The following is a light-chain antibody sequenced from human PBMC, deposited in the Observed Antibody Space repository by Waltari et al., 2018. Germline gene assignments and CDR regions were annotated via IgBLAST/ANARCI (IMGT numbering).Light chain of an antibody. CDR2: DAS. V-gene: IGKV3-11*01. J-gene: IGKJ5*01. CDR3: QQNSKWPPA. CDR1: ESVSGY. Sequence: EIVLTQSPVTLSLSPGEKATLSCRASESVSGYLAWYQQKPGQAPKLLIHDASNRASGIPARFSGTGSGTDFTLTISSLEPEDFAVYYCQQNSKWPPAFGQGTRLEIK.